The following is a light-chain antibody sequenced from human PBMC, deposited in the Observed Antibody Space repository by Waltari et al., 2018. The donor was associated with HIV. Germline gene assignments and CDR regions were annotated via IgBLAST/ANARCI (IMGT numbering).Light chain of an antibody. CDR3: SSNVITFEI. V-gene: IGLV2-8*01. CDR1: STDIGSNNY. J-gene: IGLJ2*01. CDR2: EVN. Sequence: QSALTQPPSASGSPGQSVTISCTGSSTDIGSNNYVSWFQQYPGKSPKLIIYEVNKRPSGVPDRFSGSKSGNTASLTVSGLQADDEADYYCSSNVITFEIFGGGTKLTV.